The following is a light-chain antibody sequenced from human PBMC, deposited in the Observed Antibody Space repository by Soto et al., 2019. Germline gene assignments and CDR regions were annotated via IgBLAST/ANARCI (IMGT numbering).Light chain of an antibody. CDR1: QSISTA. CDR2: SAS. J-gene: IGKJ2*01. Sequence: EIAMTQSPATLSVSPGERATLSCRASQSISTALAWYQQIPGQPPRLLIYSASTRATGVPARFTGSGSGSAFTLTLSGLQSGDLAIYYCQQGHNWPLTLGQGTMLEI. V-gene: IGKV3-15*01. CDR3: QQGHNWPLT.